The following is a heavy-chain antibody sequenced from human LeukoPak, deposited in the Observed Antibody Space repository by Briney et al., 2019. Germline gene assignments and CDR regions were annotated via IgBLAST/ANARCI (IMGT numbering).Heavy chain of an antibody. CDR3: ARGRYYLDY. CDR2: INDDGTST. J-gene: IGHJ4*02. D-gene: IGHD3-16*01. CDR1: GFTFSSYS. V-gene: IGHV3-74*01. Sequence: PGGSLRLSCAASGFTFSSYSMNWVRQAPGKGLVWVSRINDDGTSTTYADSVKGRFTISRDNAKNTLYLQMNSLRAEDTAVYYCARGRYYLDYWGQGTLVSVSS.